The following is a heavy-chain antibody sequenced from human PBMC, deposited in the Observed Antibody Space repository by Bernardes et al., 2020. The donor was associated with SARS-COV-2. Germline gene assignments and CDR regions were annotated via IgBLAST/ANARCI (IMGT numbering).Heavy chain of an antibody. CDR3: ARQGPTWRALAH. V-gene: IGHV3-7*03. CDR2: INQDGYEK. D-gene: IGHD5-12*01. CDR1: GFTFRNEW. J-gene: IGHJ5*02. Sequence: SLRLSCAASGFTFRNEWMSWIRQAPGKGLEWVANINQDGYEKNYVDSVRGRFTVSRDNAKNSLYLQMDSLRVEDTAVYYCARQGPTWRALAHWGQGTRVSVS.